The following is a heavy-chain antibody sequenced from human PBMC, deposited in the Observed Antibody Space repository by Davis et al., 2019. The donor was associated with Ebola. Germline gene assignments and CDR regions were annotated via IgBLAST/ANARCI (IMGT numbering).Heavy chain of an antibody. D-gene: IGHD3-22*01. Sequence: GESPKISCKASGYSFTTYWIGWVRQMPGKGLEWMGIIYPGDSDTRYSPSFQGQVTFSADKSTGTAYLQWNSLKASDTGMYYCARHGSSYYESSGHPNPPSLWGLGTLVSVSS. CDR3: ARHGSSYYESSGHPNPPSL. CDR1: GYSFTTYW. J-gene: IGHJ4*02. V-gene: IGHV5-51*01. CDR2: IYPGDSDT.